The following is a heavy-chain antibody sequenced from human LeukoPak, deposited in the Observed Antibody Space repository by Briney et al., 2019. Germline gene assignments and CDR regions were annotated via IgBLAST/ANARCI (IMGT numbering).Heavy chain of an antibody. J-gene: IGHJ4*02. CDR1: GFTFSSYW. CDR3: ARGYYDILTGYYNVPNFDY. CDR2: INHNGNVN. Sequence: GGSLRLSCAASGFTFSSYWMNWARQAPGKGLEWVASINHNGNVNYYVDSVKGRFTISRDNAKNSLYLQMNSLRAEDTAVYYCARGYYDILTGYYNVPNFDYWGQGTLVTVSS. D-gene: IGHD3-9*01. V-gene: IGHV3-7*04.